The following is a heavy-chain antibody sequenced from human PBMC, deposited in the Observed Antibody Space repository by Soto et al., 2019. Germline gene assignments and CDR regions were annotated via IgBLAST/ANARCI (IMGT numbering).Heavy chain of an antibody. CDR2: IYYSGST. D-gene: IGHD3-3*01. Sequence: PSETLSLTCTVSGGSISSSSYYWGWIRQPPGKGLEWIGSIYYSGSTYYNPSLKSRVTISVDTSKNQFSLKLSSVTAADTAVYYCASPRNYDFWSGYSTYYGMDVWGQGTTVTVSS. J-gene: IGHJ6*02. CDR1: GGSISSSSYY. CDR3: ASPRNYDFWSGYSTYYGMDV. V-gene: IGHV4-39*01.